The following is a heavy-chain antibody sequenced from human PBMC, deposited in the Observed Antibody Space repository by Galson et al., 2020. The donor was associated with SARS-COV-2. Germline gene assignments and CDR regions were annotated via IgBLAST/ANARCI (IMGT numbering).Heavy chain of an antibody. Sequence: GESLKISCAASGFSFSNYWMTWVRQAPGKGLEWVANINQDKSEKYYLDSVEGRFTVSRDNAKNSLYLQMNSLRAGDTAVYYCARGGAVGTGDYWGQGTLVTVSS. J-gene: IGHJ4*02. V-gene: IGHV3-7*01. CDR3: ARGGAVGTGDY. CDR1: GFSFSNYW. CDR2: INQDKSEK. D-gene: IGHD6-13*01.